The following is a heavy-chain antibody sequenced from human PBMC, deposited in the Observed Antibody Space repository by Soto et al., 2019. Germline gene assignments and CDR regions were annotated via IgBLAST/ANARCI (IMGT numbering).Heavy chain of an antibody. Sequence: QVQLVESGGGVVQPGRSLRLSCAASGFTFSSYAMHWVRQAPGKGLEWVAVISYDGSNKYYADSVKGRFTISRDNSKNTLYLQMTSRRAEDTAVYYCARAPVPYTAMVFFYFDYWGQGTLVTVSS. CDR1: GFTFSSYA. D-gene: IGHD5-18*01. CDR3: ARAPVPYTAMVFFYFDY. J-gene: IGHJ4*02. V-gene: IGHV3-30-3*01. CDR2: ISYDGSNK.